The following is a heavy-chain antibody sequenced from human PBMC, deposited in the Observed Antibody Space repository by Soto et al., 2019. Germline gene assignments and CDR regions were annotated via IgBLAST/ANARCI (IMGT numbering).Heavy chain of an antibody. CDR2: IHHTEST. D-gene: IGHD3-22*01. J-gene: IGHJ4*02. CDR1: GGSISSENW. V-gene: IGHV4-4*02. CDR3: ARRMRAGRYYDAGDY. Sequence: QVQLQESGPGLVKSSETLSLTCAVSGGSISSENWWNWVRQPPGKGLEWIGEIHHTESTNYNPSLQSRVTISADKSRELFSLRLSSVTAADTAVYYCARRMRAGRYYDAGDYWGQGILVTVTS.